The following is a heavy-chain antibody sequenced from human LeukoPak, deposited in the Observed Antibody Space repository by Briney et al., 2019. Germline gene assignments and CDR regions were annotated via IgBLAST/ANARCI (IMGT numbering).Heavy chain of an antibody. CDR1: GGSISSSNW. Sequence: PGTLSLTCAVSGGSISSSNWWSWVRQPPGKGLEWIGEIYHSGSTNYNPSLKSRVTISVDKSKNQFSLKLSSVTAADTAVYYCARTYSSGWYDWGSYYYYYMDVWGKGTTVTVSS. J-gene: IGHJ6*03. CDR3: ARTYSSGWYDWGSYYYYYMDV. CDR2: IYHSGST. V-gene: IGHV4-4*03. D-gene: IGHD6-19*01.